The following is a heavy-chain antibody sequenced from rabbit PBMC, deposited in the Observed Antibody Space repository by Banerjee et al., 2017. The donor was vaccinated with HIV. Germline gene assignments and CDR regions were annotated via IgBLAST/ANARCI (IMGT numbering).Heavy chain of an antibody. V-gene: IGHV1S47*01. CDR2: IDDGDGST. J-gene: IGHJ4*01. CDR1: GFDFSSNA. Sequence: QQQLEESGGGLVKPEGSLTLTCKASGFDFSSNAMCWVRQAPGKGPEWIACIDDGDGSTYYASWVNGRFSISRSTSLNTVTLQMTSLTAADTATYFCAREITDDGYFNLWGPGTLVTVS. D-gene: IGHD2-1*01. CDR3: AREITDDGYFNL.